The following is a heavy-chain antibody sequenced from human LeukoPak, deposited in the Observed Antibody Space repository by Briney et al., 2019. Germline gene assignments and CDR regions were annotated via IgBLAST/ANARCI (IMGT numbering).Heavy chain of an antibody. Sequence: GGSLRLSCAASGFTFSSYEMNWVRQAPRQGLEWVSYISSSGSTIYYADSVKGRFTISRDNAKNSLYLQMNSLRAEDTAVYYCAELGITMIGGVWGKGTTVTISS. J-gene: IGHJ6*04. CDR2: ISSSGSTI. V-gene: IGHV3-48*03. D-gene: IGHD3-10*02. CDR3: AELGITMIGGV. CDR1: GFTFSSYE.